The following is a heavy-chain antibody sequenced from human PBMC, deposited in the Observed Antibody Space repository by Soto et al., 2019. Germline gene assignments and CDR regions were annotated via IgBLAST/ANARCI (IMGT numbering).Heavy chain of an antibody. CDR3: ARDRLAYYYDSSGYYYYWFDP. CDR1: GYTFTSYY. V-gene: IGHV1-46*01. CDR2: INPSGGST. Sequence: ASVKVSCKASGYTFTSYYMHWVRQAPGQGLEWMGIINPSGGSTSYAQKFQGRVTMTRDTSTSTVYMELSSLRSEDTAVYYCARDRLAYYYDSSGYYYYWFDPWGQGTLVTVSS. J-gene: IGHJ5*02. D-gene: IGHD3-22*01.